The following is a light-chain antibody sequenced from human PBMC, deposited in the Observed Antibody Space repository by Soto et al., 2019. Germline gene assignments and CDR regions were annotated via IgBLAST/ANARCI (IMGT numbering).Light chain of an antibody. CDR1: AVTLVVIT. V-gene: IGLV2-14*01. CDR3: NSYTSKSTWV. J-gene: IGLJ1*01. CDR2: EVS. Sequence: QSALTQPASVSGSPGQSITISCTEPAVTLVVITMSPGTNSTQAKPPKLIIYEVSNRPSGVSNRFSGSKSGNTASLTISGLQAEDEADYYCNSYTSKSTWVFGTGTKLTVL.